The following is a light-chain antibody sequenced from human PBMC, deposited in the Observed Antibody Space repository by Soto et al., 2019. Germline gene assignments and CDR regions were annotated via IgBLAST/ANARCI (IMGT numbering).Light chain of an antibody. CDR3: QQYSIIPLT. CDR1: QSVLYSSNNKNY. CDR2: WAS. J-gene: IGKJ3*01. V-gene: IGKV4-1*01. Sequence: IVMTQSPDSLAVSLGERATINCKSSQSVLYSSNNKNYLAWYQQKPGQPPKLLIYWASTRESGVPDRFSGSGSGTDFTLTISSLQAEHVAVYYCQQYSIIPLTFGPGTKVDIK.